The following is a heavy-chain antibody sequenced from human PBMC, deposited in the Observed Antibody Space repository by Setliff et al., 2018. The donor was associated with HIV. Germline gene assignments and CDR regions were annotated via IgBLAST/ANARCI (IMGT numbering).Heavy chain of an antibody. CDR2: IGPYNDRT. D-gene: IGHD3-16*01. J-gene: IGHJ3*01. CDR1: GYMFIAYG. V-gene: IGHV1-18*01. Sequence: ASVKVSCKTSGYMFIAYGMSWVRRAPGQGLEWMGWIGPYNDRTEYAQEFQGRFSLTIDTSARTAYMELRSLRSDDTAVYYCSREDGGYNYAEAFDVWGQGTMVTVSS. CDR3: SREDGGYNYAEAFDV.